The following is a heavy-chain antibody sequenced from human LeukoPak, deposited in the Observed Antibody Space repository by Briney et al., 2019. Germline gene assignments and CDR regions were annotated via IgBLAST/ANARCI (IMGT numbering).Heavy chain of an antibody. CDR1: GFTFSTNV. CDR3: AKDRSSSWSIDY. J-gene: IGHJ4*02. V-gene: IGHV3-30*18. Sequence: PGGSLRLSCAASGFTFSTNVMHWVRQAPGKGLEWVAFISYVGRNKNYADFVKGRFTISRDNSKNTVYLQMNRLRAEDTAIYYCAKDRSSSWSIDYWGQGTLVTVSS. CDR2: ISYVGRNK. D-gene: IGHD6-13*01.